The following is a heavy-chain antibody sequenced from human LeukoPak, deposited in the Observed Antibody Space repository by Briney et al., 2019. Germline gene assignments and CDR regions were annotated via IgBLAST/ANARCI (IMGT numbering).Heavy chain of an antibody. CDR3: ARGKEVGELITLHWFDP. Sequence: GESPKISRKGSGYSFTSYWIGWGRRMPGKGLEWRGIIYPGDSDTRYSPSFQGQVTISADKSISTAYLQWSSLKASDTSMYYCARGKEVGELITLHWFDPWGQGTLVTVSS. CDR1: GYSFTSYW. D-gene: IGHD3-10*01. J-gene: IGHJ5*02. V-gene: IGHV5-51*01. CDR2: IYPGDSDT.